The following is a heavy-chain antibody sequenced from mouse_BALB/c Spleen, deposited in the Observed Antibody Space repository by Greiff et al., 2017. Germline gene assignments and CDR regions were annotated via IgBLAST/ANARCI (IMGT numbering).Heavy chain of an antibody. D-gene: IGHD1-1*01. V-gene: IGHV3-2*02. CDR3: ARRDYGSSRNYYAMDY. CDR1: GYSITSDYA. J-gene: IGHJ4*01. Sequence: VQLKESGPGLVKPSQSLSLTCTVTGYSITSDYAWNWIRQFPGNKLEWMGYISYSGSTSYNPSLKSRISITRDTSKNQFFLQLNSVTTEDTATYYCARRDYGSSRNYYAMDYWGQGTSVTVSS. CDR2: ISYSGST.